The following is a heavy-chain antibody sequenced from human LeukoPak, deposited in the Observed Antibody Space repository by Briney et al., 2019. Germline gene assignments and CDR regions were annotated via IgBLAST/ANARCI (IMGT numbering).Heavy chain of an antibody. CDR1: GFTFSSHG. J-gene: IGHJ4*02. Sequence: PGGSLRLSCAASGFTFSSHGMHWVRQAPGKGLEYVSAISSNGGSTYYANSVKGRFTISRDNSKNTLYLQMGSLRAEDMGVYYCAREEVALSGFDYWGQGTLVTVSP. CDR3: AREEVALSGFDY. V-gene: IGHV3-64*01. CDR2: ISSNGGST. D-gene: IGHD2-15*01.